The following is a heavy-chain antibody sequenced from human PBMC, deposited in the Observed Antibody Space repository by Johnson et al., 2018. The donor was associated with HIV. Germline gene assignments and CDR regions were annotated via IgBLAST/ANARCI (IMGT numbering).Heavy chain of an antibody. Sequence: EQLVQSGGGLVQPGGSLRLSCAASGFTVSNKYMTWVRQSPWKGLEWVSVIYSGGSTYYADSVKGRFTISRDNSKNTVYLQMHSLRAEDTAVYYCARDRQSGGGDADAFDIWGQGTMVSVSS. CDR1: GFTVSNKY. CDR3: ARDRQSGGGDADAFDI. D-gene: IGHD1-26*01. V-gene: IGHV3-66*01. J-gene: IGHJ3*02. CDR2: IYSGGST.